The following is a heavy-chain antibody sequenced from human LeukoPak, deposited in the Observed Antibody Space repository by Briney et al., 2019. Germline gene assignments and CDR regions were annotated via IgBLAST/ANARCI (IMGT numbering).Heavy chain of an antibody. D-gene: IGHD3-22*01. J-gene: IGHJ2*01. CDR3: ASSYYDSSGYYYEFDL. CDR2: IYYSGST. Sequence: PSETLSLTCTVSGGSISSYYWSWIRQPPGKGLEWIGYIYYSGSTNYNPSLKSRVTISVDTSKNQFSLKLSSVTAADTAVYYCASSYYDSSGYYYEFDLWGRGTLVTVSS. V-gene: IGHV4-59*01. CDR1: GGSISSYY.